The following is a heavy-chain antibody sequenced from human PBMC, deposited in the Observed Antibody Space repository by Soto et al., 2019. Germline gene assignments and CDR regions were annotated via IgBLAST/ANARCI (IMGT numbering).Heavy chain of an antibody. D-gene: IGHD2-2*01. CDR1: GGSISSSSYY. CDR2: IYYSGST. J-gene: IGHJ3*02. V-gene: IGHV4-39*01. CDR3: ARHPREAAARIVVVQAAQGAFDI. Sequence: QLQLQESGPGLVKPSETLSLTCTVSGGSISSSSYYWGWIRQPPGKGLEWIGSIYYSGSTYYNPSRKSRVTISVDTSKNQCSLKPRSVTAADMALYYCARHPREAAARIVVVQAAQGAFDIWGQGTMVTVSS.